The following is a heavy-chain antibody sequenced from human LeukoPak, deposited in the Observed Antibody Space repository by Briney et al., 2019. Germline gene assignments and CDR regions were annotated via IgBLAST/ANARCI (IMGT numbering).Heavy chain of an antibody. CDR3: ARTIRYFDWLLDY. V-gene: IGHV4-34*01. CDR1: GGSFSGYY. D-gene: IGHD3-9*01. Sequence: SETLSLTCAVYGGSFSGYYWSWIRQPPGKGLEWIGEINHSRSTNYNPSLKSRVTISVDTSKNQFSLKLSSVTAADTAVYYCARTIRYFDWLLDYWGQGTLVTVSS. CDR2: INHSRST. J-gene: IGHJ4*02.